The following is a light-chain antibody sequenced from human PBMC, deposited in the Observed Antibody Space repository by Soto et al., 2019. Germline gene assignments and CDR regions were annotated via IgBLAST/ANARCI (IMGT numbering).Light chain of an antibody. V-gene: IGKV3-15*01. Sequence: VVMTQSPATLSVSPGARATLSCGASQSVTSNLAWYQQKPGQAPRLLIYGASTRATGIPASFSGSGSGTEFTLTISSLQTEDFAIYYCQQYNNWPPTFGGGTKVDIK. J-gene: IGKJ4*01. CDR1: QSVTSN. CDR3: QQYNNWPPT. CDR2: GAS.